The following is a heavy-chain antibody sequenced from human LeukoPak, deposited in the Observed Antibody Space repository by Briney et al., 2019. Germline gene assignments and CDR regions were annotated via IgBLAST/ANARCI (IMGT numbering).Heavy chain of an antibody. CDR2: IKSKTDGGTT. CDR3: TTGFGEFSNDDY. Sequence: PGGSLRLSCAASGFTFSNAWMSWVRQAPGKGLEWVGRIKSKTDGGTTDYAAPVKGGFTISRDDSKNTLYLQMNSLKTEDTAVYYCTTGFGEFSNDDYWGQGTLVTVSS. J-gene: IGHJ4*02. CDR1: GFTFSNAW. D-gene: IGHD3-10*01. V-gene: IGHV3-15*01.